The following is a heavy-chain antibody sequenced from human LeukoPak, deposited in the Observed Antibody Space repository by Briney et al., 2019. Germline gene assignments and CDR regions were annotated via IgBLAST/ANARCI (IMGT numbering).Heavy chain of an antibody. CDR1: GASINSGDFY. CDR2: IYHSGST. CDR3: ASYYCTTPTCPGIDH. V-gene: IGHV4-30-4*01. Sequence: TASETLSLTCTVSGASINSGDFYWSWIRQAPGKGLEWIGYIYHSGSTYYNPSLKSRVTISLDTSKNQFSLKLISVTAADTAVYYCASYYCTTPTCPGIDHWGQGTLVTVSS. J-gene: IGHJ4*02. D-gene: IGHD2-8*01.